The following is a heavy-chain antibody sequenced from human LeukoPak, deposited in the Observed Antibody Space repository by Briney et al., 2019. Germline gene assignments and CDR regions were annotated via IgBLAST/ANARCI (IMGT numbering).Heavy chain of an antibody. D-gene: IGHD2-2*01. V-gene: IGHV3-33*01. CDR1: GFTFSSYG. CDR2: IWYDGSNK. J-gene: IGHJ4*02. Sequence: HPGGSLRLSCAASGFTFSSYGMHWVRQAPGKGLEWVAVIWYDGSNKYYADSVKGRFTISRDNSRNTLYLQMNSLRADDTAVYYCASGGYCSSTSCSRLIDYWGQGTLVTVSS. CDR3: ASGGYCSSTSCSRLIDY.